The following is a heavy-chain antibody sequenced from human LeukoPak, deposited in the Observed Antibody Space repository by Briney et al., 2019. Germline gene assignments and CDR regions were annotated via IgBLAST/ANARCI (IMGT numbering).Heavy chain of an antibody. V-gene: IGHV4-39*01. Sequence: SETLSLTCTVSGGSISSSSYYWGWIRQPPGKGLEWIGSIYYSGSTYYNPSLKSRVTISVDTSKNQFSLKLSSVTAADTAVYYCARQRDYYDSSGFDYWGQGALVTVSS. CDR1: GGSISSSSYY. J-gene: IGHJ4*02. D-gene: IGHD3-22*01. CDR2: IYYSGST. CDR3: ARQRDYYDSSGFDY.